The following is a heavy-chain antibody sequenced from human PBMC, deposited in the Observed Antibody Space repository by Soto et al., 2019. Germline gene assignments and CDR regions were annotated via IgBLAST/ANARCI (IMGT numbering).Heavy chain of an antibody. V-gene: IGHV4-30-4*01. CDR2: IYYSGST. CDR3: ARVLPHTAMPIHFDY. CDR1: GGSISSGDYY. Sequence: QVQLQESGPGLVKPSQTLSLTCTVSGGSISSGDYYWSWIRQPPGKGLEWIGYIYYSGSTYYNPSLKSRVTISVDTSKNQFSLKLSSVTAADTAVYYRARVLPHTAMPIHFDYWGQGTLVTVSS. J-gene: IGHJ4*02. D-gene: IGHD5-18*01.